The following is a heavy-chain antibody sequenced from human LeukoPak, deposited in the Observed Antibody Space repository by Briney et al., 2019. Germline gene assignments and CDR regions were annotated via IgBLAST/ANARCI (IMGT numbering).Heavy chain of an antibody. V-gene: IGHV1-2*02. CDR3: ARAGCSSSSCYFYNWFDP. Sequence: ASVKVSCKASGYTFTGYFMHWVRQAPGQGLEWMGWINTNSGGTNYVQIFQGRVRMTRDTSISTAYMELSRLTSDETAVYYCARAGCSSSSCYFYNWFDPWGQGTPVTVSS. D-gene: IGHD2-2*01. J-gene: IGHJ5*02. CDR1: GYTFTGYF. CDR2: INTNSGGT.